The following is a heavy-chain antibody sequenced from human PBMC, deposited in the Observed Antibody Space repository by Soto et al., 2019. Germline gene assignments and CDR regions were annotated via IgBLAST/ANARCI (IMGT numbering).Heavy chain of an antibody. CDR1: GFHFSSYT. Sequence: EVQLVESGGGLVKPGGSLRLSCAASGFHFSSYTMNWVRQAPGKGLEWVSSISSSGDYIYYADSVKGRFTISRDNAKNSLYLQMNSLRAGDTAMFSCARGDAYNSFDYWGQGALVTVSS. CDR3: ARGDAYNSFDY. CDR2: ISSSGDYI. V-gene: IGHV3-21*01. J-gene: IGHJ4*02. D-gene: IGHD1-1*01.